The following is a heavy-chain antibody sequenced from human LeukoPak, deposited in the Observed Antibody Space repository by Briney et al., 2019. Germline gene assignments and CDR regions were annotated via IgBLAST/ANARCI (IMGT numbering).Heavy chain of an antibody. CDR3: ARLVPAAAKYNWFDP. J-gene: IGHJ5*02. V-gene: IGHV4-31*03. CDR1: GGSISSGGYY. CDR2: IYYSGST. Sequence: SQTLSLTCTVSGGSISSGGYYWSWIRQHPGKGLEWIGYIYYSGSTYYNPSLKSRVTISVDTSKNQFSLKLSSVTAADTAVYYCARLVPAAAKYNWFDPWGQGTLVTVSS. D-gene: IGHD2-2*01.